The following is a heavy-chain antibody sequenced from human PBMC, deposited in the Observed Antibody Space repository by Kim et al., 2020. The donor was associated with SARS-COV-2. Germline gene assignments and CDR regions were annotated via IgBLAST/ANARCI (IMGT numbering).Heavy chain of an antibody. CDR1: GGSISSGSYF. J-gene: IGHJ5*02. Sequence: SETLSLTCTVSGGSISSGSYFWGWIRQPPRKGLEWIGTIYYSGITYHNPSLKSRVTISVDTSKNQFSLKLTSVTAADTAVYYCARSYSTNFSPNWFDPWGQGTLVTVSS. D-gene: IGHD6-13*01. CDR3: ARSYSTNFSPNWFDP. V-gene: IGHV4-39*01. CDR2: IYYSGIT.